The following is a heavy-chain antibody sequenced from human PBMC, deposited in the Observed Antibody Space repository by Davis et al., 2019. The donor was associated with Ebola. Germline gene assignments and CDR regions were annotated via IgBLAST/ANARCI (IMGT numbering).Heavy chain of an antibody. CDR3: ARALSDFYDMDV. CDR1: GFTFSSYG. V-gene: IGHV3-30*03. D-gene: IGHD2/OR15-2a*01. J-gene: IGHJ6*04. CDR2: ISYDGSNK. Sequence: PGRSLRLSCAASGFTFSSYGMHWVRQAPGKGLEWVAVISYDGSNKYYADSVKGRFSISRDNSRKTVYLQMNSLRGEDTAVYYCARALSDFYDMDVWGKGTTVTVSS.